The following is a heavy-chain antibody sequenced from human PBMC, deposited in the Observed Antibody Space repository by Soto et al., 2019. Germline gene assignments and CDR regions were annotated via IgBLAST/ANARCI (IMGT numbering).Heavy chain of an antibody. CDR3: AKYCSGGSCHGYYGMDV. V-gene: IGHV5-10-1*01. J-gene: IGHJ6*02. CDR2: IDPSDSYT. D-gene: IGHD2-15*01. CDR1: GYSFTSYW. Sequence: LGESLKISCKGSGYSFTSYWISWVRQMPGKGLEWMGRIDPSDSYTNYSPSFQGHVTISADKSISTAYLQWSSLKASDTAMYYCAKYCSGGSCHGYYGMDVWGQGTTVTVSS.